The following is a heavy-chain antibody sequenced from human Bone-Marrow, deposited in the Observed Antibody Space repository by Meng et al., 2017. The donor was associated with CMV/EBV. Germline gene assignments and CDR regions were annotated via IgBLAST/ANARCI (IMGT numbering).Heavy chain of an antibody. CDR3: ARVGPERSSSRGYNNGMDV. D-gene: IGHD6-6*01. CDR1: GDTFTSYD. CDR2: MNPNSGNT. V-gene: IGHV1-8*01. J-gene: IGHJ6*02. Sequence: ASVKVSCKASGDTFTSYDINWVRQATGQGLEWMGWMNPNSGNTGYAQKFQGRVTMTKNTSISTAYMELSSLSSEDTAVYYCARVGPERSSSRGYNNGMDVWGQGTTVTVSS.